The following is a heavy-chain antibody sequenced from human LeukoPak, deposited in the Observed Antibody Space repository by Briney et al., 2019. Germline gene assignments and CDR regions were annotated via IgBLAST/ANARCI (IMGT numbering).Heavy chain of an antibody. CDR2: INPNSGGT. CDR3: ARHHESYKYYGDYLNCFDP. D-gene: IGHD4-17*01. CDR1: GYTFTGYY. V-gene: IGHV1-2*06. J-gene: IGHJ5*02. Sequence: ASVKVSCNASGYTFTGYYIHWVRQAPGQGLEWMGRINPNSGGTNYTQKFQGRVTMTRDTSISTAYMELRRLTSDDTAVYYCARHHESYKYYGDYLNCFDPWGQGTLVTVSS.